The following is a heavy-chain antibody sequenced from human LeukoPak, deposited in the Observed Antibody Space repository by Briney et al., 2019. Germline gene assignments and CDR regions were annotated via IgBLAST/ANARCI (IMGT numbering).Heavy chain of an antibody. D-gene: IGHD2-2*01. CDR1: GGSFSGYY. J-gene: IGHJ5*02. CDR3: ASLLGYCSSTSCSP. Sequence: PSESLSLTCAVYGGSFSGYYWSWIRQPPGKGLEWTGEINHSGSTNYNPSLKSRVTISVDTSKNQFSLKLSSVTAADTAVYYCASLLGYCSSTSCSPWGQGTLVTVSS. V-gene: IGHV4-34*01. CDR2: INHSGST.